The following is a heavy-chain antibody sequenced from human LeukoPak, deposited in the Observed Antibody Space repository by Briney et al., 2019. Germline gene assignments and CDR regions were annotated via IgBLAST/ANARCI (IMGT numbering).Heavy chain of an antibody. J-gene: IGHJ4*02. D-gene: IGHD3-10*01. CDR1: GGSISSHY. V-gene: IGHV4-59*11. CDR3: ARDPGSIYGSGSYWDY. CDR2: IYYSGST. Sequence: SETLSLTCTVSGGSISSHYWSWIRQPPGKGLEWVGYIYYSGSTNYNPSLKSRVTISVDTSKNQFSLKLSSVTAADTAVYYCARDPGSIYGSGSYWDYWGQGTLVTVSS.